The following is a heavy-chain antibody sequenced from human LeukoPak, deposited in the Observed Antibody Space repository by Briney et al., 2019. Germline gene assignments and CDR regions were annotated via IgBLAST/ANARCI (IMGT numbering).Heavy chain of an antibody. CDR3: VRGPAFSVLRYVDWLERSALDY. Sequence: SETLSLTCAVSRGSVDSSSYYWGWIRQSPGKGLEWIGSIFYSGGTNYNPSLRSRVDISLDTPNNRISLKMNYVTAADTAVYYCVRGPAFSVLRYVDWLERSALDYWGQGTLVIVSS. CDR2: IFYSGGT. V-gene: IGHV4-39*07. D-gene: IGHD3-9*01. CDR1: RGSVDSSSYY. J-gene: IGHJ4*02.